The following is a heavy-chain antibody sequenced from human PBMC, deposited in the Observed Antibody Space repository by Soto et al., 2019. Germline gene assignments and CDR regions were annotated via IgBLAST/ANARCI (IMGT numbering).Heavy chain of an antibody. CDR3: AKVQEFCGFNCYIVDS. J-gene: IGHJ4*02. V-gene: IGHV3-23*01. D-gene: IGHD2-21*02. CDR1: GFTFSRVS. Sequence: GGSLRLSCDASGFTFSRVSMSWVRHVPGKGLEWAAGIRSSGGHTNYADSVKGRFTISRDNSKDTLYLQMNSLRAEDTALYYCAKVQEFCGFNCYIVDSWGQGVLVTVSS. CDR2: IRSSGGHT.